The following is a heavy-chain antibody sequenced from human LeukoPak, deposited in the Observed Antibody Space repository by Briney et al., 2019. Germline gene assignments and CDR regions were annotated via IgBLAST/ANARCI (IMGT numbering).Heavy chain of an antibody. Sequence: ASVKVSCKTSGYTFTSFGITWVRQAPGQGPEWMGWMKVGEGNTHFAQKFQDRVSMTRDISSNTAFLELRNLRSDDTAVYFCSRSSDTTSWYYFYHWGQGTLVTVSS. V-gene: IGHV1-18*01. D-gene: IGHD2/OR15-2a*01. CDR2: MKVGEGNT. CDR1: GYTFTSFG. CDR3: SRSSDTTSWYYFYH. J-gene: IGHJ4*02.